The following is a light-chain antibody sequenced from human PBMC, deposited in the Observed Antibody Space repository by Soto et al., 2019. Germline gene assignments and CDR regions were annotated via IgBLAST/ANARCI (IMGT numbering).Light chain of an antibody. CDR1: QSVSSSY. CDR3: QQYGSSGYT. V-gene: IGKV3-20*01. CDR2: VAS. J-gene: IGKJ2*01. Sequence: EIVLTQSPGTLSLSPGERATLSCRASQSVSSSYLAWYQQKPGQAPRLLIYVASSRATGIPDRFSGSGSGTDFNLNISRLETEDFAVYYCQQYGSSGYTFGQGTKLEIK.